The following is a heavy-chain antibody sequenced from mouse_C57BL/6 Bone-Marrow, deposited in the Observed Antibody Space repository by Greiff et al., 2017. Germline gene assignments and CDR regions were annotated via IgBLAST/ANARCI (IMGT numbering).Heavy chain of an antibody. V-gene: IGHV5-6*01. CDR1: GFTFSSYG. CDR2: ISSGGSYT. D-gene: IGHD1-1*01. Sequence: VQLQQSGGDLVKPGGSLKLSCAASGFTFSSYGMSWVRQTPDKRLEWVATISSGGSYTYYPDSVKGRFTISRDNAKNTLYLQMSSLKSEDTAMYYCARHDYGSSSYAMDYWGQGTSVTVSS. J-gene: IGHJ4*01. CDR3: ARHDYGSSSYAMDY.